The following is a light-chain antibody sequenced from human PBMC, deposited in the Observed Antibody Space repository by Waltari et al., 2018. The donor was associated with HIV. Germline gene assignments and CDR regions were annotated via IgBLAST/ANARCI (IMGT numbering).Light chain of an antibody. Sequence: TVLTQSPDTLSLSPGDRATLSCRASQRVANSFLAWYQHRPGQAPRLLIHGASNRASGIPDRFSGSGSETDFTLSISGLEPEDFAVYYCLQYGNSPKTFGQGPSWRSN. V-gene: IGKV3-20*01. J-gene: IGKJ2*01. CDR1: QRVANSF. CDR3: LQYGNSPKT. CDR2: GAS.